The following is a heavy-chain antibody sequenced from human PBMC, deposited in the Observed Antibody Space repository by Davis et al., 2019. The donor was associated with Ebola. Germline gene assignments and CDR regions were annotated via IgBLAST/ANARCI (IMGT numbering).Heavy chain of an antibody. D-gene: IGHD2/OR15-2a*01. Sequence: GESLKISCAASGFTFSTYWMHWVRQAPGKGLEWVAGIWSHGNDYLYADSVRGRFTISRDNSKNTLYLQMNSLRVQDTAVYYCARDPDTSGYYSWFDPWGQGTLVTVSS. J-gene: IGHJ5*02. CDR1: GFTFSTYW. CDR2: IWSHGNDY. CDR3: ARDPDTSGYYSWFDP. V-gene: IGHV3-33*08.